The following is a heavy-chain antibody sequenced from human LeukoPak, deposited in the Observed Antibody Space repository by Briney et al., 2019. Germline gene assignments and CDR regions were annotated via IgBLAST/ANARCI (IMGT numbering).Heavy chain of an antibody. Sequence: PGGSLRHSCAASGFTFSSYAMSWVRQAPGKGLEWVSAISGSGGSTYYADSVKGRFTISRDNSKNTLYLQMNSLTAEDTAVYYCAKTIYGDYHFIDYWGQGTLVTVSS. D-gene: IGHD4-17*01. V-gene: IGHV3-23*01. CDR2: ISGSGGST. CDR1: GFTFSSYA. CDR3: AKTIYGDYHFIDY. J-gene: IGHJ4*02.